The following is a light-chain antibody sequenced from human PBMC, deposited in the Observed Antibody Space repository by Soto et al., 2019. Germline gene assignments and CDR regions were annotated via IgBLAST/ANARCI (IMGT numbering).Light chain of an antibody. J-gene: IGKJ1*01. Sequence: EIVMTXSPATLSVSPGERATLSCRASQSVSSNLAWYQQKPGQAPRLLIYGASTRATGIPARFSGSGSGTEFTLTISSLQSEDFAVYYCQQYNNWLRTFGQGTKVDIK. CDR1: QSVSSN. V-gene: IGKV3-15*01. CDR3: QQYNNWLRT. CDR2: GAS.